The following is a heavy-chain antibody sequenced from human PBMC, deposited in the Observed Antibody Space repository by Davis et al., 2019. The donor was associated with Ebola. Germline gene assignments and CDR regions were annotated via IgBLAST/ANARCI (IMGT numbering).Heavy chain of an antibody. CDR1: GGSISSGGYS. CDR3: ARGHAVEDYDILTGYYMIPRYYFDY. V-gene: IGHV4-30-2*01. CDR2: IYHSGST. D-gene: IGHD3-9*01. Sequence: PSETLSLTCAVSGGSISSGGYSWSWIRQPPGKGLEWIGYIYHSGSTYYNPSLKSRVTISVDRSKNQFSLKLSSVTAADTAVYYCARGHAVEDYDILTGYYMIPRYYFDYWGQGTLVTVSS. J-gene: IGHJ4*02.